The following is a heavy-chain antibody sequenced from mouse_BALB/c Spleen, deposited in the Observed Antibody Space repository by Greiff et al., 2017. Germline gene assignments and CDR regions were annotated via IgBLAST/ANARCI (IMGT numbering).Heavy chain of an antibody. J-gene: IGHJ4*01. CDR2: IRNKANGYTT. CDR3: ARDLTPYAMDY. V-gene: IGHV7-3*02. Sequence: EVMLVESGGGLVQPGGSLRLSCATSGFTFTDYYMSWVRQPPGKALEWLGFIRNKANGYTTEYSASVKGRFTISRDNSQSILYLQMNTLRAEDSATYYCARDLTPYAMDYWGQGTSATVSS. CDR1: GFTFTDYY. D-gene: IGHD4-1*01.